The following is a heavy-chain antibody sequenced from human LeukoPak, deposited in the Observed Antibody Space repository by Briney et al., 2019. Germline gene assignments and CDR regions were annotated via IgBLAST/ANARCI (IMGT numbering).Heavy chain of an antibody. D-gene: IGHD2-2*01. CDR2: TNPSGST. V-gene: IGHV4-34*01. J-gene: IGHJ4*02. Sequence: PSETLSLTCALYGGSFSGYYWSWIRQPPGKGLEWIGETNPSGSTNYNSSLKSRVNISVDTSKNQFSLNLSSVTAADTAVYYCATLGYCSSMSCYGVAEDYWGQGTLVTVSS. CDR1: GGSFSGYY. CDR3: ATLGYCSSMSCYGVAEDY.